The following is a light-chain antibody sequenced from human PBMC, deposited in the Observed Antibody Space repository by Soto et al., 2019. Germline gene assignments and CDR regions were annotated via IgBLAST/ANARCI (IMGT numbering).Light chain of an antibody. Sequence: QSVLTQPASVSGSPGQSITISCTGTSSDVGAYNFVSWYQQYTGKAPKVMIYEVNNRPSGVSNRFSGSKSGNTASLTISGLQAEDEADYYCSSFTRSSTYVFGSGTKVTVL. CDR3: SSFTRSSTYV. CDR1: SSDVGAYNF. CDR2: EVN. J-gene: IGLJ1*01. V-gene: IGLV2-14*01.